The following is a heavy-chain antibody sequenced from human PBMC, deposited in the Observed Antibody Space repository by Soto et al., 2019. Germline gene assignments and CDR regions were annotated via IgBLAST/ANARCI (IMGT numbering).Heavy chain of an antibody. CDR1: GGTFSSHS. V-gene: IGHV1-69*13. CDR3: ARVGMYYYDSSGYFWFDP. D-gene: IGHD3-22*01. Sequence: SVKVSCKASGGTFSSHSISWVRHAPGQGLEWMGGIIPIFGTANYAQKFQGRVTITADESTSTAYMELSSLRSEDTAVYYCARVGMYYYDSSGYFWFDPWGQGTLVTVSS. CDR2: IIPIFGTA. J-gene: IGHJ5*02.